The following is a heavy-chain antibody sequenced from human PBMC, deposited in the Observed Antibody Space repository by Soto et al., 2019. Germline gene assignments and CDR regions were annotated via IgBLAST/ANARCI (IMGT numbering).Heavy chain of an antibody. D-gene: IGHD2-2*01. CDR3: ARGGYCSSTSCYDNWFDP. CDR1: GGSVISGSYY. V-gene: IGHV4-61*01. CDR2: IYYSGST. J-gene: IGHJ5*02. Sequence: PSETLSLTCTVSGGSVISGSYYFICIGQAPWNGLEWIGYIYYSGSTNYNPSLKSRVTISVDTSKNQFSLKLSSVTAADTAVYYCARGGYCSSTSCYDNWFDPWGQGTLVTVSS.